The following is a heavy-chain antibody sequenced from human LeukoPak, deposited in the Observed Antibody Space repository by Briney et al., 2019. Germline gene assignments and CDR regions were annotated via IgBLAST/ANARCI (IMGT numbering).Heavy chain of an antibody. Sequence: GGSLRLSCAASGFTFCIYAMSWVRPAPGEGLEWVSAIWGSGGSTYYADSVKGRYTISRDNSKNTLYLQMNRLRAEDAAVYYCAKKADYVWGSYRNYYFDYWGQGTLVTVSS. D-gene: IGHD3-16*02. CDR2: IWGSGGST. CDR1: GFTFCIYA. CDR3: AKKADYVWGSYRNYYFDY. J-gene: IGHJ4*02. V-gene: IGHV3-23*01.